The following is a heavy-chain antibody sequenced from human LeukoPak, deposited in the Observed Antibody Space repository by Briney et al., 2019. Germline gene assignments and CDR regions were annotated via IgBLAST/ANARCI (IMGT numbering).Heavy chain of an antibody. CDR2: IYSGGST. Sequence: GSLKLSCAASGFTVSSNYMSWVRQAPGKGLEWVSVIYSGGSTYYADSVKGRFTISRDNSKNTLYLQMNSLRAEDTAVYYCAREGYSYGQNWFDPWGQGTLVTVSS. CDR3: AREGYSYGQNWFDP. J-gene: IGHJ5*02. CDR1: GFTVSSNY. D-gene: IGHD5-18*01. V-gene: IGHV3-53*01.